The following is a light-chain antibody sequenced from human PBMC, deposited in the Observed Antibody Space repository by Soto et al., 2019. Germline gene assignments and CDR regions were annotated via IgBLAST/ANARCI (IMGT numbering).Light chain of an antibody. CDR1: SGSFASNY. J-gene: IGLJ3*02. CDR2: EDN. CDR3: QSYNSSVDWV. V-gene: IGLV6-57*01. Sequence: NFMLTQPHSVSGSPGKTVTISCTRSSGSFASNYVQWYQQRPGSSPTTVIYEDNQRPSGVPDRFSGSIDSSSNSASLTISGLKTEDEADYYCQSYNSSVDWVFGGGTKVTVL.